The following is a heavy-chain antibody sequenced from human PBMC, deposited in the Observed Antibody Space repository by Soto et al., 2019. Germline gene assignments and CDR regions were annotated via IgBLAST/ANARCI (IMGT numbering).Heavy chain of an antibody. J-gene: IGHJ3*02. CDR1: GFTFSSYG. V-gene: IGHV3-33*01. CDR3: AREGAKVDAFDI. CDR2: IWYDGSNK. Sequence: PGGSLRLSCAASGFTFSSYGMHWVRQAPGKGLEWVAVIWYDGSNKYYADSVKGRFTISRDNSKNTLYLQMNSLRAEDTAVYYCAREGAKVDAFDIWGQGTMVTVSS.